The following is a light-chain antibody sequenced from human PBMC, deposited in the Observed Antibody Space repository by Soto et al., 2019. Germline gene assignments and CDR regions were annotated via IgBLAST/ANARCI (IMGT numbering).Light chain of an antibody. CDR3: QQYGSSPWT. CDR2: GAS. J-gene: IGKJ1*01. Sequence: ETVLTQSPGTLSLSPGERATLSCRASQTIRSNYLAWYRQTPGQAPRLLIYGASNRATGIADRFSGSGSGTDFTLIISRLEHEDFALYFCQQYGSSPWTFGQGTKVEIK. V-gene: IGKV3-20*01. CDR1: QTIRSNY.